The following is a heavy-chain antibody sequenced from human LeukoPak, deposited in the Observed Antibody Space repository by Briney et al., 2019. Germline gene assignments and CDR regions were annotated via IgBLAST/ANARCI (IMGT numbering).Heavy chain of an antibody. CDR3: ARANGGNSRSFDD. D-gene: IGHD4-23*01. V-gene: IGHV4-4*07. Sequence: SETLSLTCTVSGGSISSYYWSWIRQPAGKGLEWIGRIYSSGGTDYNPSLKSRATVSVDTSKNQFSLKLSSVTAADTAVYYCARANGGNSRSFDDWGQGTLVTVSS. CDR2: IYSSGGT. J-gene: IGHJ4*02. CDR1: GGSISSYY.